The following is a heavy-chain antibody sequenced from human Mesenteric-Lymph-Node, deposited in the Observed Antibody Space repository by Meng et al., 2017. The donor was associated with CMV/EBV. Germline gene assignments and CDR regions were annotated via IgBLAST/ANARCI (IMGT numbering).Heavy chain of an antibody. D-gene: IGHD3-3*01. J-gene: IGHJ4*02. V-gene: IGHV4-39*07. CDR1: GGSIGSSSYY. Sequence: GSLRLSCTVSGGSIGSSSYYWGWIRQPPGKGLEWIGSIYYSGSTYYNPSLKSRVTISVDTSKNQFSLKLNSVTGADTAVYYCARDSGFRFLEWDYFDSWGQGTLVTVSS. CDR2: IYYSGST. CDR3: ARDSGFRFLEWDYFDS.